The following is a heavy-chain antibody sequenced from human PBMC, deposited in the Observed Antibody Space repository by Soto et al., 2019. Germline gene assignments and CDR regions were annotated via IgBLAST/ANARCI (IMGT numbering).Heavy chain of an antibody. V-gene: IGHV4-59*01. Sequence: QVQLQESGPGLVKPSETLSLTCTVSGGSISSYYWSWIRQPPGKGLEWIGYIYYSGSTNYNPALKSRVTIAVDTSKNQFSLKLSSVTAADTAVYYCASLEVAWFGGRFDYWGQGTLVTVSS. J-gene: IGHJ4*02. CDR1: GGSISSYY. CDR3: ASLEVAWFGGRFDY. D-gene: IGHD3-10*01. CDR2: IYYSGST.